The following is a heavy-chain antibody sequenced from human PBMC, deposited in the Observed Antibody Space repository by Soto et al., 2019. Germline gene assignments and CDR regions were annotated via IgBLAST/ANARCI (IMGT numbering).Heavy chain of an antibody. D-gene: IGHD4-17*01. CDR3: ARDQTRYFDL. Sequence: QVQLVESGGGLVKPGRSLRLSCAASGFTFSSYAMHWVRQAPGKGLEWVAVISYDGSNKYYADSVKGRFTISRDNSKNTLYLQMNSLRAEDTAVYYCARDQTRYFDLWGRGTLVTVSS. CDR1: GFTFSSYA. V-gene: IGHV3-30-3*01. CDR2: ISYDGSNK. J-gene: IGHJ2*01.